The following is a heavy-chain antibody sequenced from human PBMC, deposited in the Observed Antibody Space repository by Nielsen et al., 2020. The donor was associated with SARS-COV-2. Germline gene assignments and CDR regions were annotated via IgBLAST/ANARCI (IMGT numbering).Heavy chain of an antibody. CDR3: TRFHDYGDYESAFGI. V-gene: IGHV3-66*01. CDR2: IYSVGTT. J-gene: IGHJ3*02. Sequence: GGSLRLSCAASGFTVTTTYMAWVRQAPGKGLEWVSVIYSVGTTFYADSVKGRFTISRDNSKNTLFLQMNSLRAEDTAVYYCTRFHDYGDYESAFGIWGQGTMVTVSS. D-gene: IGHD4-17*01. CDR1: GFTVTTTY.